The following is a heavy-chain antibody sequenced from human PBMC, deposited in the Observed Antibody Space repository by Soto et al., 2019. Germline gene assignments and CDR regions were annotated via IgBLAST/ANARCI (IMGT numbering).Heavy chain of an antibody. D-gene: IGHD6-13*01. CDR2: ISYDGSNK. Sequence: GGSLRLSCSASGFTFISYGMHWFRQAPGKGLEWVAVISYDGSNKYYADSVKGRFTISRDNSKNTLYLQMNSLRAEDTAVYYCAKGIAAAGDYWGQGTLVTVSS. J-gene: IGHJ4*02. CDR3: AKGIAAAGDY. V-gene: IGHV3-30*18. CDR1: GFTFISYG.